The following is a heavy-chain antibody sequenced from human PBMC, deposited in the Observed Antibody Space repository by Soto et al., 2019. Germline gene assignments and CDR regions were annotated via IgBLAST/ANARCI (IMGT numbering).Heavy chain of an antibody. CDR3: ARAAGIMERGVYGLDV. CDR1: GFTFSSYE. CDR2: ITSGGSAI. J-gene: IGHJ6*02. V-gene: IGHV3-48*03. Sequence: LRLSCAASGFTFSSYEMHWVRQAPGKGLEWVSYITSGGSAISYADTVKGRFTISRDNAKNSLYLQVNSLRVEDTAVYYCARAAGIMERGVYGLDVWGQGTTVTVSS. D-gene: IGHD3-10*01.